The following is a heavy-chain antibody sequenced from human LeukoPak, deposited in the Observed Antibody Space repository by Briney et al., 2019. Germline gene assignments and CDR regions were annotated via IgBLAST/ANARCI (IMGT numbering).Heavy chain of an antibody. Sequence: ASVKVSCKASGYTFTGYYMHRVRQAPAQGLEWMGWINANSGGTDYAQKFQDRVTMTRDTSISTAYMELSRLRSDDTAVYYCARDGHGGNSFDYWGQGTLVTVSS. D-gene: IGHD4-23*01. J-gene: IGHJ4*02. CDR2: INANSGGT. CDR1: GYTFTGYY. CDR3: ARDGHGGNSFDY. V-gene: IGHV1-2*02.